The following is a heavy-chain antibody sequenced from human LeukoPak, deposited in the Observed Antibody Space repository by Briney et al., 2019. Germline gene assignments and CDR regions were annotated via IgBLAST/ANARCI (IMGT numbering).Heavy chain of an antibody. CDR1: GFTFNSYW. Sequence: GGPLRLSCAASGFTFNSYWMHWVRQAPGKGLEWVSSISSSSSYIYYADSVKGRFTISRDNAKNSLYLQMNSLRAEDTAVYYCARVYGDYDALDYWGQGTLVTVSS. CDR2: ISSSSSYI. D-gene: IGHD4-17*01. V-gene: IGHV3-21*01. J-gene: IGHJ4*02. CDR3: ARVYGDYDALDY.